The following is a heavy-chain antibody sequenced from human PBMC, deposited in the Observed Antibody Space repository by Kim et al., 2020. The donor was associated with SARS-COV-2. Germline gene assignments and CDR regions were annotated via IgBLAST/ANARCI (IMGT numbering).Heavy chain of an antibody. Sequence: GGSLRLSCAASGFTFSSYGMHWVRQAPGKGLEWVAVISYDGSNKYYADSVKGRFTISRDNSKNTLYLQMNSLRAEDTAVYYCAKDKDSYGWYNWFDPWG. CDR2: ISYDGSNK. CDR3: AKDKDSYGWYNWFDP. CDR1: GFTFSSYG. D-gene: IGHD5-18*01. J-gene: IGHJ5*02. V-gene: IGHV3-30*18.